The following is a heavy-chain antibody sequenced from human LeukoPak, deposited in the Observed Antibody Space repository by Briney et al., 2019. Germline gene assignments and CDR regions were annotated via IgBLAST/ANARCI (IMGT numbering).Heavy chain of an antibody. Sequence: GESLKISCKGSGYSFTSYWIGWVRQMPGKGLEWMGIIYPCDSDTRHSPSFQGQVTISADKSINTAYLQWSSLKASDTAMYYCARGRNYDAFDIWGQGTMVTVSS. CDR2: IYPCDSDT. CDR3: ARGRNYDAFDI. CDR1: GYSFTSYW. D-gene: IGHD1-7*01. J-gene: IGHJ3*02. V-gene: IGHV5-51*01.